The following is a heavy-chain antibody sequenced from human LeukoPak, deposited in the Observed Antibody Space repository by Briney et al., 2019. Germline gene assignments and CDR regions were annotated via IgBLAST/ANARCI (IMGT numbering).Heavy chain of an antibody. Sequence: GGSLRLSCAASGFTVSSNYMSWVRQGPGKGLEWVSVIYSGGSRYYADTVKGRFSLSRDNYRNALYLQMNSQRADDTAVYYCARSAPLGTHQYYFDYWGQGTLVTVSS. D-gene: IGHD3-16*01. CDR2: IYSGGSR. CDR3: ARSAPLGTHQYYFDY. J-gene: IGHJ4*02. V-gene: IGHV3-53*01. CDR1: GFTVSSNY.